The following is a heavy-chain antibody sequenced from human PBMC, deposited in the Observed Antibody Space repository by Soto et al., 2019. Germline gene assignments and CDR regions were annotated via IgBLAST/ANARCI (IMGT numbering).Heavy chain of an antibody. CDR2: IIPIFGTA. J-gene: IGHJ6*02. Sequence: SVKVSCKASGGTFSSYAISWVRQAPGQGLEWMGGIIPIFGTANYAQKFQGRVTITADESTSTAYMELSSLRSEDTAVYYCARDKIVGATTWNYYYGRDVWGQGTTGTVS. CDR1: GGTFSSYA. CDR3: ARDKIVGATTWNYYYGRDV. V-gene: IGHV1-69*13. D-gene: IGHD1-26*01.